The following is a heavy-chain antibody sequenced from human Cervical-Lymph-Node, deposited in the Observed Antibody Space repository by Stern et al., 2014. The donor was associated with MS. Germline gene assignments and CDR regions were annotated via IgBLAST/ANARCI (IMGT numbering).Heavy chain of an antibody. CDR1: GGSISSGSDY. V-gene: IGHV4-61*02. D-gene: IGHD5-18*01. J-gene: IGHJ4*02. CDR3: ASGYRIFDY. CDR2: IHPSGSA. Sequence: QLQLQESGPGLVKPSQTLSLTCNVSGGSISSGSDYWSWLRQPVGKGLQWIGRIHPSGSAYYAPSLKSRVTISTDPSKNQFSLKLTSATAADTAIYYCASGYRIFDYWGQGILVTVSS.